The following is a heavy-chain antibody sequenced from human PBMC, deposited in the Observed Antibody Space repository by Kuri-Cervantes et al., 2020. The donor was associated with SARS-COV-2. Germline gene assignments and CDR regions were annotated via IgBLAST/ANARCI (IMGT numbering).Heavy chain of an antibody. Sequence: GGSLRLSCAASRFTFNKYDLIWVRQAPGKGLEWVSSISTSGGDTNYADSLKGRFTISRDNSKNTLYLQMNSLRTEDTAVYYCARGFELLRDFDLWGRGTLVTVSS. CDR2: ISTSGGDT. CDR1: RFTFNKYD. V-gene: IGHV3-23*01. D-gene: IGHD1-7*01. CDR3: ARGFELLRDFDL. J-gene: IGHJ2*01.